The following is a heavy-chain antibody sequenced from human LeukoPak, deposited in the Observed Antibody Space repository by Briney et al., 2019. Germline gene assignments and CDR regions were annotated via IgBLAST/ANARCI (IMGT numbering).Heavy chain of an antibody. J-gene: IGHJ6*02. V-gene: IGHV1-18*01. CDR3: ARDVAARPLFDYYYYGMDV. D-gene: IGHD6-6*01. CDR1: GYTFTSYD. Sequence: ASVKVSCKASGYTFTSYDFSWVRQAPGQGLEWMGWISVYNGNTNYAQKLQGRVTITADESTSTAYMELSSLRSEDTAVYYCARDVAARPLFDYYYYGMDVWGQGTTVTVSS. CDR2: ISVYNGNT.